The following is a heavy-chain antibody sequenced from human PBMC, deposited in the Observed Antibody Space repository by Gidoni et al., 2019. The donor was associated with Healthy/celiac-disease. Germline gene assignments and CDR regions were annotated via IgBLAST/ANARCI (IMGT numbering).Heavy chain of an antibody. CDR1: GLTFSSYG. CDR2: ISYDGSNK. D-gene: IGHD3-10*01. Sequence: QVQLVESGGGVVQPGRSLRRSCAASGLTFSSYGMHWVRQAPGKGLEWVAVISYDGSNKYYADSVKGRFTISRGNSKYTLYLQMHSLGAEDTAVYYCAKDWGAGVWFGEFVPSPLDYWGQGTLVTVSS. V-gene: IGHV3-30*18. J-gene: IGHJ4*02. CDR3: AKDWGAGVWFGEFVPSPLDY.